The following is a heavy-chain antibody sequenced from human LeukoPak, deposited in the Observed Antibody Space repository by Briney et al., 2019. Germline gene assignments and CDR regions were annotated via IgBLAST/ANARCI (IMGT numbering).Heavy chain of an antibody. Sequence: GRSLRLSCVASGFTFNIYGMHWVRRAPGKGLEWVAAIQSDGSRHYYINSVKGRFTVSRDDPKNTLYLQMDSLRADDTAVYHCARDGCTTPSCLTTWGQGTLVTVSS. J-gene: IGHJ5*02. CDR2: IQSDGSRH. CDR3: ARDGCTTPSCLTT. CDR1: GFTFNIYG. V-gene: IGHV3-33*05. D-gene: IGHD1-1*01.